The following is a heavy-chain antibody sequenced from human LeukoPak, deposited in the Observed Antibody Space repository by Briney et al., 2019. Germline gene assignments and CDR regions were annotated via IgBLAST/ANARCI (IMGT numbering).Heavy chain of an antibody. CDR1: GGSISISSYY. CDR3: ARDLMGTVTT. J-gene: IGHJ4*02. V-gene: IGHV4-39*07. Sequence: SDTLSLICTVSGGSISISSYYWGWIRQPPGKGLEWIGSIYYSGSTYYNPSLKSRVTISVDTSKNQFSLKLSSVTAADTAVYYCARDLMGTVTTWGQGTLVTVSS. D-gene: IGHD4-17*01. CDR2: IYYSGST.